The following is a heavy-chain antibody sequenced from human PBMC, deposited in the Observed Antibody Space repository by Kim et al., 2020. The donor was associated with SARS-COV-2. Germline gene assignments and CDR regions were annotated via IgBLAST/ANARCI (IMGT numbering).Heavy chain of an antibody. J-gene: IGHJ4*01. V-gene: IGHV3-33*01. CDR2: IWYDGSNK. Sequence: GGSLRLSCAASGFTFSSYGMHWVRQAPGRGLEWVAVIWYDGSNKYDADSVKGRFTISKDNFKNTLYLQMDSLRVDDTAVYYCTRDASRRWGNYDSGGRELWFDYWGHGTLVTVSS. CDR1: GFTFSSYG. D-gene: IGHD3-22*01. CDR3: TRDASRRWGNYDSGGRELWFDY.